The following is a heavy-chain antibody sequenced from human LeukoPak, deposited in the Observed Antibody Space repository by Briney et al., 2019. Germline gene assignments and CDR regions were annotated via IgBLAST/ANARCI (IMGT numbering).Heavy chain of an antibody. V-gene: IGHV1-8*01. CDR3: ARGSSGRRDN. J-gene: IGHJ4*02. Sequence: VASVTVSCMPSLCTLTPWVINWVRPAPGQGLEWVGWMNPNSGNTGYGQSFQSRITMTRDISIGTAYMELSNLTSEDTAIYYCARGSSGRRDNWGQGTLVTVSA. CDR2: MNPNSGNT. D-gene: IGHD5-12*01. CDR1: LCTLTPWV.